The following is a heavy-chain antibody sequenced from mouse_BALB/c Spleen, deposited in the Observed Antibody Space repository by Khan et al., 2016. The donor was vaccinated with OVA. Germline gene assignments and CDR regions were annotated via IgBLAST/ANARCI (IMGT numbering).Heavy chain of an antibody. D-gene: IGHD1-3*01. CDR1: GFDFSRYW. CDR3: ARQLSDAMDY. Sequence: EVKLLESGGGLVQPGGSLTLSCAASGFDFSRYWMNWVRQAPGKGLEWIGEINPDSSTINYTPSLKDKFIISRDNAKNTLYMKMSKVRSEDTARYYCARQLSDAMDYWGQGTSVTVSS. J-gene: IGHJ4*01. V-gene: IGHV4-1*02. CDR2: INPDSSTI.